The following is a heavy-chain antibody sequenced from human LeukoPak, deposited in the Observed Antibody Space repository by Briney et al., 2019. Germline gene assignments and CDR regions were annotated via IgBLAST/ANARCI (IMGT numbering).Heavy chain of an antibody. CDR2: IKQDGSEK. J-gene: IGHJ4*02. CDR3: ARGPMGYYDSTGYDN. D-gene: IGHD3-22*01. Sequence: GGSLRLSCAASGFSFSSYWMSWVRQAPGKGQEWVANIKQDGSEKYYVVSVKGRFTISRDNAKNSLYLQMNSLRAEDTAVYYCARGPMGYYDSTGYDNWGQGTLVTVST. V-gene: IGHV3-7*01. CDR1: GFSFSSYW.